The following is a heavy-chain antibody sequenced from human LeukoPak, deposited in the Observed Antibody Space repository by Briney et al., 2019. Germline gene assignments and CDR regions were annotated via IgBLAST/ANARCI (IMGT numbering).Heavy chain of an antibody. J-gene: IGHJ4*02. CDR1: GYTFTSYD. V-gene: IGHV1-8*03. Sequence: ASVKVSCKASGYTFTSYDINWVRQATGQGLEWMGWMNPNSGNTGYAQKFQGRLTITRDTSISAAYMELSSLTSDDTALYFCARGLPLGFCTYGVCYPPRHLDFWGQGTLVTVSS. CDR3: ARGLPLGFCTYGVCYPPRHLDF. D-gene: IGHD2-8*01. CDR2: MNPNSGNT.